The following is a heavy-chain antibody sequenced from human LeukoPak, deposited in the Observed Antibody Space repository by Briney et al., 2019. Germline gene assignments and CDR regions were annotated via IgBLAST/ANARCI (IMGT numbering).Heavy chain of an antibody. Sequence: PSDTLSLTCAVSGYSISSSNWWGWIRQPPGKGLEWIGYIYYSGSTYYNPSLRSRVTMSVDTSRHQFSLKLSSVTAVDTAVYYCARSLPNYYDSIGAFDIWGQGTMVTVSS. CDR2: IYYSGST. J-gene: IGHJ3*02. D-gene: IGHD3-22*01. CDR3: ARSLPNYYDSIGAFDI. CDR1: GYSISSSNW. V-gene: IGHV4-28*01.